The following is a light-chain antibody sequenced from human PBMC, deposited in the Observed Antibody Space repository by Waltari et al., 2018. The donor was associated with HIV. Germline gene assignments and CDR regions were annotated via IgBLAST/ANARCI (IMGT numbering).Light chain of an antibody. CDR2: LNSDGSH. CDR1: SGHSSYA. CDR3: QTWGTGIHGV. V-gene: IGLV4-69*01. J-gene: IGLJ3*02. Sequence: QLVLTQSPSASASLGASVKLTCTLSSGHSSYAIAWHQQQPEKGPRYLMKLNSDGSHSKGDGIPDRFSGSSSGAERYLIISSLQSEDEADYYCQTWGTGIHGVFGGGTKLTVL.